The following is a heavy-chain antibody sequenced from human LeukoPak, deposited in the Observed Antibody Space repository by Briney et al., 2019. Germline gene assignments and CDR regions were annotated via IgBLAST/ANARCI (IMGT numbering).Heavy chain of an antibody. D-gene: IGHD6-13*01. J-gene: IGHJ1*01. CDR3: ARVAAGIGFFQH. CDR1: GYSISTGYY. Sequence: SETLSLTCIVSGYSISTGYYWGWIRQPPGKGLEWIGNIHHSGSTYYNPSLKSRVTISVDTSKNQLSLRLSSVTAADTAVYYCARVAAGIGFFQHWGQGTLVTVSS. V-gene: IGHV4-38-2*02. CDR2: IHHSGST.